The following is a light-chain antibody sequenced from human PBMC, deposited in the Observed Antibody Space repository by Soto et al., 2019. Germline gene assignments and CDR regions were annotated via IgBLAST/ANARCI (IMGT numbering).Light chain of an antibody. V-gene: IGLV2-14*01. CDR3: ISYTSSSTLVV. J-gene: IGLJ2*01. CDR2: EVS. Sequence: QSALTQPASVSGSPGQSITISCTGTSSDVGDYKYVSWYQQYPGKAPKLMISEVSNRPSGVSNRFSGSKSGNTASLTISGLQAEDEADYYCISYTSSSTLVVFGGGTKLTVL. CDR1: SSDVGDYKY.